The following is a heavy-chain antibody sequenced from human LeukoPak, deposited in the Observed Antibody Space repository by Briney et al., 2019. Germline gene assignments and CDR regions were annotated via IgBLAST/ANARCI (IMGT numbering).Heavy chain of an antibody. J-gene: IGHJ6*02. D-gene: IGHD5-18*01. CDR2: INPNSVGT. Sequence: GASVKVSCKASGYTFNRYYMHWVRQAPGQGLEGMGWINPNSVGTKYAQTFEGRVTMTRYTSISTAYMELSSLRSDDTAVYYCARDGDSYGYYYYGMDVWGQGTTVTVSS. CDR1: GYTFNRYY. V-gene: IGHV1-2*02. CDR3: ARDGDSYGYYYYGMDV.